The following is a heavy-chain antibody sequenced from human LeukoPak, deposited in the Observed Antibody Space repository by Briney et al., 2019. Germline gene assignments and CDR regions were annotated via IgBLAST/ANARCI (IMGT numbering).Heavy chain of an antibody. Sequence: GASVKVSCKASGYTFTGYYMHWVRQAPGQGLEWMGWINPNSGGTNYAQKLQGRVTMTTDTSTSTAYMELRSLRSDDTAVYYCVRDTYYYDSSGYYPYGMDVWGQGTTVTVSS. J-gene: IGHJ6*02. V-gene: IGHV1-2*02. CDR3: VRDTYYYDSSGYYPYGMDV. CDR1: GYTFTGYY. CDR2: INPNSGGT. D-gene: IGHD3-22*01.